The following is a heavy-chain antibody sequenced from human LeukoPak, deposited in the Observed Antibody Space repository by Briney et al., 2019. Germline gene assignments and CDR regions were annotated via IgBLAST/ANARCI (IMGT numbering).Heavy chain of an antibody. CDR2: ISYDGSNK. Sequence: PGGSLRLSCAASGFTFSSYGMHWVRQAPGKGLEWVAVISYDGSNKYYADSVKGRFTVSRDNSKNTLYLQMNSLRAEDTAVYYCARDPTYYLRYGYFDFWGQGILVTVSS. D-gene: IGHD1-26*01. V-gene: IGHV3-30*03. J-gene: IGHJ4*02. CDR1: GFTFSSYG. CDR3: ARDPTYYLRYGYFDF.